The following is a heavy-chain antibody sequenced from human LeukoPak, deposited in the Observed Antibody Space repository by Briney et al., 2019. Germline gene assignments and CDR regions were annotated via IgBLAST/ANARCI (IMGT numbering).Heavy chain of an antibody. CDR3: AKALTYSSSSPADY. CDR2: ISWNSGSI. D-gene: IGHD6-6*01. CDR1: GFTLDDYA. Sequence: PGRSLRLSCAVSGFTLDDYAMHWVRQPPGKGLEWVSGISWNSGSIVYADSVEGRFTISRDSAKNSLYLQMNSLRPEDTALYYCAKALTYSSSSPADYWGQGTLVTVSS. J-gene: IGHJ4*02. V-gene: IGHV3-9*01.